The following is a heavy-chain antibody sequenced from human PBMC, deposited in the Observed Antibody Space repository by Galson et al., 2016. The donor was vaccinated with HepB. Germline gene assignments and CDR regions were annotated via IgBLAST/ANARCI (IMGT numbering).Heavy chain of an antibody. J-gene: IGHJ3*02. D-gene: IGHD7-27*01. CDR2: VYHSGST. CDR1: GGSFSSSY. V-gene: IGHV4-59*03. CDR3: AKALPGVLRAFDI. Sequence: SGGSFSSSYWSWIRQPPGKPLEWIGYVYHSGSTEYNPSLKSRVTISVDTSKSQFSLRVTSVTAADTAVYYCAKALPGVLRAFDIWGQGTVVTVSS.